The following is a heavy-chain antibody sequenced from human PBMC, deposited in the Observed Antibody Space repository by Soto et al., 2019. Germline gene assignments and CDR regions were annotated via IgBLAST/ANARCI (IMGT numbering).Heavy chain of an antibody. D-gene: IGHD6-13*01. Sequence: GGSLRLSCAASGFTVSSNYMSWVRQAPGKGLEWVSVIYSGGSTYYADSVKGRFTISRVNSKNTLSLQMNSLRAEGTAVYYCARDYRGSSSWYYYYYYMDVWGKGTLVTVSS. CDR1: GFTVSSNY. J-gene: IGHJ6*03. V-gene: IGHV3-53*01. CDR3: ARDYRGSSSWYYYYYYMDV. CDR2: IYSGGST.